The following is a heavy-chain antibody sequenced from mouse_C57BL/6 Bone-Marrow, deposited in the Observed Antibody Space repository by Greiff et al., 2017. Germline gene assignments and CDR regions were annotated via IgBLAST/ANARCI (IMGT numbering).Heavy chain of an antibody. D-gene: IGHD1-1*01. CDR1: GYTFTSYW. CDR2: IHPNSGST. J-gene: IGHJ2*01. Sequence: QVQLQQPGAELVKPGASVKLSCKASGYTFTSYWMHWVKQRPGQGLEWIGMIHPNSGSTNYNEKFKSKATLTVDKSSSTAYMQLSSLTSEDSAVDYCAVYGSSPYYFDYWGEGTTLTVSS. CDR3: AVYGSSPYYFDY. V-gene: IGHV1-64*01.